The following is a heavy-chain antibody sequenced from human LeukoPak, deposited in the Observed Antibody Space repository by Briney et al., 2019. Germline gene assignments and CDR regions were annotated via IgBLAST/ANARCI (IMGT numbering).Heavy chain of an antibody. CDR1: GYTFTSYG. J-gene: IGHJ3*02. CDR2: ISAYNGNT. CDR3: ARDRSLYGDYEDDAFDI. V-gene: IGHV1-18*01. D-gene: IGHD4-17*01. Sequence: ASVKVSCKASGYTFTSYGISWVRQAPGQGLEWMGWISAYNGNTNYAQKLQGRGTMTTDTSTSTAYMELRSLRSDATAVYYCARDRSLYGDYEDDAFDIWGQGTMVTVSS.